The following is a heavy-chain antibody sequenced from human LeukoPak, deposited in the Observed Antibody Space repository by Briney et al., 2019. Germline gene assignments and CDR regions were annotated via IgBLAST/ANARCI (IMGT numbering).Heavy chain of an antibody. CDR3: ARGINSGYEYYFDY. D-gene: IGHD5-12*01. Sequence: GGSLRLSCAASGFTVSSNYMSWVRQAPGKGLEWVSVIYSGGSTYYADSVKGRFTISRDNSKNTLYLQMNSLRAEDTAVYYCARGINSGYEYYFDYWGQGTLVTVSS. CDR2: IYSGGST. V-gene: IGHV3-53*01. J-gene: IGHJ4*02. CDR1: GFTVSSNY.